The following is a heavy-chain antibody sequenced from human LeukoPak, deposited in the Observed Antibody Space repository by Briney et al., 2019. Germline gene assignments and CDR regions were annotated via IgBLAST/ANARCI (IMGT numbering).Heavy chain of an antibody. J-gene: IGHJ6*03. Sequence: GGSLRLSCATSGFSFSSFAMSWVRQAPGKGLEWVSRISGSGDSTYCADSVKGRFTISRDNSKNTLYLHMNSLRAEDTAVYYCAKVEDIVVVPAAPLNMDVWGKGTTVTISS. CDR2: ISGSGDST. D-gene: IGHD2-2*01. V-gene: IGHV3-23*01. CDR3: AKVEDIVVVPAAPLNMDV. CDR1: GFSFSSFA.